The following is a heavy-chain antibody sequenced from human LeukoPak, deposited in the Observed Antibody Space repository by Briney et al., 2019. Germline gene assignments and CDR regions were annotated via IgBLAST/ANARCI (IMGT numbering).Heavy chain of an antibody. J-gene: IGHJ4*02. CDR1: GFTFSSYN. CDR2: ITSTGTYT. CDR3: ARDGYYYDSSGYYDLLDY. D-gene: IGHD3-22*01. Sequence: GGSLRLSCAASGFTFSSYNMNWVRQAPGKGLEWVSSITSTGTYTFYADSVKGRFTISRDNSKNSLYLQMISLRAEDTAVYYCARDGYYYDSSGYYDLLDYWGQGTLVTVSS. V-gene: IGHV3-21*04.